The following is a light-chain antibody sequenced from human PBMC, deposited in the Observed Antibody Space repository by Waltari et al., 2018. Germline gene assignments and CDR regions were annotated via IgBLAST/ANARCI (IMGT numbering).Light chain of an antibody. CDR2: EVL. Sequence: QSALTQPASVSGSLGQSISISCSGTYSNVGSYDLVSWYHQRPGEAPTLLIYEVLKRPSGISNRFSGSKSGNAASLTISALQPEDEGTYYCCSYASSSPRLIFGGGTELSVL. CDR1: YSNVGSYDL. J-gene: IGLJ2*01. CDR3: CSYASSSPRLI. V-gene: IGLV2-23*02.